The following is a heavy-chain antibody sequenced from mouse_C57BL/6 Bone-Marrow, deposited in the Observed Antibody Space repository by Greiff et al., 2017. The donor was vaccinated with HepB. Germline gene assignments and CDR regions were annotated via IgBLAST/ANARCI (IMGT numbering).Heavy chain of an antibody. Sequence: VMLVESGPGLVQPSQSLSITCTVSGFSLTSYGVHWVRQPPGKGLEWLGVIWSGGSTDYNAAFISRLSISKDNSKSQVFFKMNSLQADDTAIYYCAKKGFAYGAMDYWGQGTSVTVSS. CDR3: AKKGFAYGAMDY. D-gene: IGHD1-1*02. V-gene: IGHV2-4*01. CDR2: IWSGGST. CDR1: GFSLTSYG. J-gene: IGHJ4*01.